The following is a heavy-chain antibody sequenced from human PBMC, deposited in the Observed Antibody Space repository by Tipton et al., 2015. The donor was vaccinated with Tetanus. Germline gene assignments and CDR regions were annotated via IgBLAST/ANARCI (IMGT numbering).Heavy chain of an antibody. CDR2: IYYSGST. CDR1: GGSISSGGYY. V-gene: IGHV4-31*03. CDR3: ARERGVTTYDAFDI. Sequence: TLSLTCTVSGGSISSGGYYWSWIRQHPGKGLEWIGYIYYSGSTYYNPSLKSRVTISVDTSKNQFSLKLSSVTAADTAVYYCARERGVTTYDAFDIWGQGTMVTVSS. D-gene: IGHD4-17*01. J-gene: IGHJ3*02.